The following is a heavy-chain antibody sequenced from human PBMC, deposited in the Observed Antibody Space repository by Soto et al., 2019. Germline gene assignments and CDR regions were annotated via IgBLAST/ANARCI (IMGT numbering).Heavy chain of an antibody. Sequence: QVQLVQSGAEVKKPGASVKVSCKASGDTFTDYYIHWVRQAPGQGLEWMGTVNPSGGHTTYAQHFLGRMAMTRDTSTSTLYMELTSLTSEDTAVYYCARGGHVVVVTAALDYWGQGTLVTVSS. D-gene: IGHD2-21*02. J-gene: IGHJ4*02. CDR3: ARGGHVVVVTAALDY. CDR1: GDTFTDYY. V-gene: IGHV1-46*01. CDR2: VNPSGGHT.